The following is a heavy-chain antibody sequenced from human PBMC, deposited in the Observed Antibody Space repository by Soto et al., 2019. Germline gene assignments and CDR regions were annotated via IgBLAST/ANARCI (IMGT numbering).Heavy chain of an antibody. J-gene: IGHJ4*02. CDR2: ISGNGDTT. D-gene: IGHD5-12*01. CDR3: AKIAGGQTVNGYSDY. CDR1: FSGDP. V-gene: IGHV3-23*01. Sequence: FSGDPLIMEHQTPGKGLEWVSGISGNGDTTYYADSVKGRFIVSRDNSKNTLYLQLSSLRAEDTAIYYCAKIAGGQTVNGYSDYWGQGTLVTVSS.